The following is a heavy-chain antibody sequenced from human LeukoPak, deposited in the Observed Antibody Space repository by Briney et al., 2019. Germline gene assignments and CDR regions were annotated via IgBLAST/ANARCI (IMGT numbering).Heavy chain of an antibody. V-gene: IGHV1-2*02. CDR2: INPNSGGT. CDR1: GYTFTGYY. J-gene: IGHJ4*02. D-gene: IGHD5-24*01. CDR3: ARADSRLQFFASPTGIDY. Sequence: ASVKVSCKASGYTFTGYYMHWVRQAPGRGLEWMGWINPNSGGTNYAQKFQGRVTMTRDTSISTAYVELSRLRSDDTAVYYCARADSRLQFFASPTGIDYWGQGTLVTVSS.